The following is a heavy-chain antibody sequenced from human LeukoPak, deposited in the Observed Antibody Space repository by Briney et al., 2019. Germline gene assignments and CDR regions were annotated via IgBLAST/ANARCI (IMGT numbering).Heavy chain of an antibody. Sequence: GGSLRLSCAASGFTFSSYSMNWVRQAPGKGLEWVSYISSSSSTIYYADSVKGRFTISRDNAKNSLYLQMNSLRAEDTAVYYCARDKGVRGVTDDAFDIWGQGTMVTVSS. CDR2: ISSSSSTI. CDR3: ARDKGVRGVTDDAFDI. J-gene: IGHJ3*02. D-gene: IGHD3-10*01. CDR1: GFTFSSYS. V-gene: IGHV3-48*04.